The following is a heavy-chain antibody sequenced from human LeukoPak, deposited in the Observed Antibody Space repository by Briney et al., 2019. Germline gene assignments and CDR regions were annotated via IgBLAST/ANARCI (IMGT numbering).Heavy chain of an antibody. D-gene: IGHD2-15*01. CDR3: AKDEYCSGGSCYSQVYFQH. CDR1: GFTFSSYA. CDR2: ISGSGGST. V-gene: IGHV3-23*01. Sequence: GGSLRLSCAASGFTFSSYAMRWVRQAPGKGLEWVSAISGSGGSTYYADSVKGRFTISRHNSKNTLYLQMNSLRAEDTAVYYCAKDEYCSGGSCYSQVYFQHWGQGTLVTVSS. J-gene: IGHJ1*01.